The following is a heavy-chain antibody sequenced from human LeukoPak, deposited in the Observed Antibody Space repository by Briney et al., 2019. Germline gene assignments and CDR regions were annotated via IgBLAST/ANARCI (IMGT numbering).Heavy chain of an antibody. V-gene: IGHV1-69*13. CDR1: GGTFSSYA. CDR3: ARDRCSGGSCYVGYYYYGMDV. D-gene: IGHD2-15*01. CDR2: IIPIFGTA. J-gene: IGHJ6*02. Sequence: SVKVSCKASGGTFSSYAISWVRQAPGQGLEWMGGIIPIFGTANYAQKFQGRVTITADESTSTAYMELSSLRSEDTAVYYCARDRCSGGSCYVGYYYYGMDVWGQGTTVTVSS.